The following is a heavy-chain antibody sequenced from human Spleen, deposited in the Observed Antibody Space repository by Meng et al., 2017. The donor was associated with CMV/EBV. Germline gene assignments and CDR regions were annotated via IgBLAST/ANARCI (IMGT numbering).Heavy chain of an antibody. V-gene: IGHV3-30*02. J-gene: IGHJ4*02. D-gene: IGHD2-15*01. CDR2: IRYDGTEE. CDR1: FSTFG. Sequence: FSTFGMHWVRQAPGKGLEWVAFIRYDGTEEYYGDSVKGRFTISRDNSKNTLHLQMSSLRAEDTAVYYCARAGNVGYCRESACWGYFDYWGQGRLVTVSS. CDR3: ARAGNVGYCRESACWGYFDY.